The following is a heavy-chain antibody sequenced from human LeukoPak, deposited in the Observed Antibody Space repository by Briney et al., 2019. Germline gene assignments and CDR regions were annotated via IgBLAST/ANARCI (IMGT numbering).Heavy chain of an antibody. CDR2: IYYSGST. CDR3: ARAGYSGSDFSV. J-gene: IGHJ6*04. CDR1: GGSFSSYY. Sequence: LETLSLTCTLSGGSFSSYYWSWIRQPPGKGLEWIGYIYYSGSTNYNPSLKSRVTISVDTSKNQFSLKLSSVTATDTAVYYCARAGYSGSDFSVWGKGSTVTVSS. D-gene: IGHD5-12*01. V-gene: IGHV4-59*01.